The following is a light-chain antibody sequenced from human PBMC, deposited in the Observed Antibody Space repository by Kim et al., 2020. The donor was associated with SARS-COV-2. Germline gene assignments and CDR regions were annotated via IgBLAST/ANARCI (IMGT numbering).Light chain of an antibody. CDR2: GQN. CDR3: YSRGTRGDHWV. CDR1: SLRTYY. J-gene: IGLJ3*02. V-gene: IGLV3-19*01. Sequence: SSELTQDPAVSVALGQTVRITCQGDSLRTYYATWYQPMPGQAPIVVIYGQNNRPSGTPDRFSGSSSGNTASLTITGAQAEAEAAFYCYSRGTRGDHWVFG.